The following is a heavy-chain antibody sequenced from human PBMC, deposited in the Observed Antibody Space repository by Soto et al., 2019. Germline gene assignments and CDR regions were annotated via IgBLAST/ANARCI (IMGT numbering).Heavy chain of an antibody. CDR3: ARVRPPTSTRPADVLYYFDY. CDR1: GASVSSSHW. D-gene: IGHD2-2*01. Sequence: QVHLQESGPGLVKPSGTLSLTCAVSGASVSSSHWWTWVRQPPGKGLEWIGEIYLVGFTSYTPSLKNRVSMSIDQSRNQFSLKLSSVTAADTAVYYGARVRPPTSTRPADVLYYFDYWGQGTLVTVSS. V-gene: IGHV4-4*02. CDR2: IYLVGFT. J-gene: IGHJ4*02.